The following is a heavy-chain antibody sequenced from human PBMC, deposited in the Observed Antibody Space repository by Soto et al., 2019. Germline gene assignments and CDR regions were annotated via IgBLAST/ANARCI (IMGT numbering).Heavy chain of an antibody. J-gene: IGHJ4*02. Sequence: QITLNESGPTQVKPRQTLTLTCTFSGFSLTTSGVGVGWIRQSPGKAPEWLALIYWDDDKRYSPSLKSRLTITKDTSKNQVVLTMADLDPADTATYSCAHRVLRTVFGLVTTTAIYFDFWDQGTPVAVSS. D-gene: IGHD3-3*01. V-gene: IGHV2-5*02. CDR2: IYWDDDK. CDR3: AHRVLRTVFGLVTTTAIYFDF. CDR1: GFSLTTSGVG.